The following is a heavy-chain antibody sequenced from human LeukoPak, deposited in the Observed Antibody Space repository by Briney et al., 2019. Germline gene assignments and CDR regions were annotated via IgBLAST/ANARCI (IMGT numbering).Heavy chain of an antibody. CDR3: ASWAGVVDDFNGPFDY. D-gene: IGHD2-15*01. Sequence: GSLRLSCAASGFTFSSYSMNWVRQAPGKGLEWVSSISSSSSYIYYADAVKGRFTISRDNGKNSLHLQMNSLRAEDTAVYYCASWAGVVDDFNGPFDYWGQGTLVTVSS. CDR2: ISSSSSYI. J-gene: IGHJ4*02. CDR1: GFTFSSYS. V-gene: IGHV3-21*01.